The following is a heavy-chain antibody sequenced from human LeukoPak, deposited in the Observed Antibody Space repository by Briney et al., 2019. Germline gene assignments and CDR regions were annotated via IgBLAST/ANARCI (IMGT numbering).Heavy chain of an antibody. Sequence: SVKVSCKASGGTFSSYAISWVRQAPGQGLEWIGGIIPIFGTANYAQKFQGRVTITADESTSTAYMELSSLRSEDTAVYYCARGLGCSSTSCPPNWFDPWGQGTLVTVSS. CDR2: IIPIFGTA. D-gene: IGHD2-2*01. J-gene: IGHJ5*02. CDR1: GGTFSSYA. CDR3: ARGLGCSSTSCPPNWFDP. V-gene: IGHV1-69*01.